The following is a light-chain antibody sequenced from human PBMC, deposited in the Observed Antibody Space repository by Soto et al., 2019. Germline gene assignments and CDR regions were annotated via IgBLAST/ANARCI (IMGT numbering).Light chain of an antibody. Sequence: QSALTQPASVSGSPGQSITISCTGTSSDVGGYNYVSWYQQHPGKAPKLMIYEVRNRPSGVSNRFSGSKSGNTASLTISGLQAEDEADYYCSSYTSTTTRAFGGGTKLTVL. CDR2: EVR. CDR1: SSDVGGYNY. CDR3: SSYTSTTTRA. V-gene: IGLV2-14*01. J-gene: IGLJ2*01.